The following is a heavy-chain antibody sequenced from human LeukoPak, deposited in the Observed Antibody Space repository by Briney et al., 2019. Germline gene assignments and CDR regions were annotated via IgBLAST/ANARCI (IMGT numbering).Heavy chain of an antibody. CDR1: GFTFSSYW. CDR3: ARRRCTSTSCFADY. Sequence: PGGSLRLSCAASGFTFSSYWMSWVRQAPGKGLEWVANIKQDGIERYYVDSVKGRFTISRDNAKNSLYLQMNSLRAEDTAVYYCARRRCTSTSCFADYWDQGTLVTVSS. CDR2: IKQDGIER. D-gene: IGHD2-2*01. V-gene: IGHV3-7*01. J-gene: IGHJ4*02.